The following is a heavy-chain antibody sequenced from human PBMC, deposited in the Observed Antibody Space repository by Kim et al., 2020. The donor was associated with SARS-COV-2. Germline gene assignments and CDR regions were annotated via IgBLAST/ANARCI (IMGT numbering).Heavy chain of an antibody. D-gene: IGHD4-17*01. CDR2: IYYSGST. V-gene: IGHV4-61*01. J-gene: IGHJ4*01. CDR1: GGSVSSGSYY. CDR3: ARDQDYVGSLVLDY. Sequence: SETLSLTCTVSGGSVSSGSYYWSWIRQPPGKGLEWIGYIYYSGSTNYNPSLKSRVTISVDTSKNQFSLKLSSVTAADTAVYYCARDQDYVGSLVLDYWG.